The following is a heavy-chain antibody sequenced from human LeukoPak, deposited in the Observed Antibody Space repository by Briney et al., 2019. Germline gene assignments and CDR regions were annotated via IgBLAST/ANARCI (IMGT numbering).Heavy chain of an antibody. Sequence: GASVKVSCKASGGTFSNYGISWVRQAPGQGLEWMGGVIPVVDTTSYAQKFQGRVTITADESTSTVYMELSSLRSEDTAVYYCARGDRVVVAVTRSAFDIWGQGTMVTVSS. D-gene: IGHD2-15*01. V-gene: IGHV1-69*01. CDR3: ARGDRVVVAVTRSAFDI. J-gene: IGHJ3*02. CDR1: GGTFSNYG. CDR2: VIPVVDTT.